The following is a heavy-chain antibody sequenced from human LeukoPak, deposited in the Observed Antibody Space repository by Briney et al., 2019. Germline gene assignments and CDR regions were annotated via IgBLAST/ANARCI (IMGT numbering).Heavy chain of an antibody. V-gene: IGHV4-34*01. D-gene: IGHD3-10*01. Sequence: SETLSLTCAVYGGSFSGYYWSWIRQPPGKGLEWIGEINHSGSTNYNPSLKSRVTISVDTSKNQFSLKLSSVTAADTAVYYCARQRRGKRSPFDYWGQGTLVTVSS. CDR3: ARQRRGKRSPFDY. CDR1: GGSFSGYY. J-gene: IGHJ4*02. CDR2: INHSGST.